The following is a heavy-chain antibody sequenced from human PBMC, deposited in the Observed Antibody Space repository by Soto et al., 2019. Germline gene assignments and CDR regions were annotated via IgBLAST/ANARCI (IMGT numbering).Heavy chain of an antibody. Sequence: GGSLRLSCAASGFTFSSSDMHWDRQATGKGLEWVSGIGSAGDPYYAGSVKGRFTISRENAKNSLYLQMKSLRAGDTAVYYCARWNWQQLAFDYWGQGTLVTVSS. CDR2: IGSAGDP. V-gene: IGHV3-13*05. CDR3: ARWNWQQLAFDY. CDR1: GFTFSSSD. J-gene: IGHJ4*02. D-gene: IGHD6-13*01.